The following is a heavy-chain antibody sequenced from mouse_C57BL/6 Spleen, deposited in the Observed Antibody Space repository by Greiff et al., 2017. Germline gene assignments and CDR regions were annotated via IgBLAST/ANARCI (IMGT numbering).Heavy chain of an antibody. CDR3: AREVRPYLDG. V-gene: IGHV1-82*01. CDR2: IYPGDGDT. CDR1: GYAFSSSW. D-gene: IGHD2-1*01. Sequence: QVQLQQSGPELAKPGASVKISCKASGYAFSSSWMNWVKQRPGKGLEWIGRIYPGDGDTNYNGKFKGKATLTADKSSSTAYMQLSSLTSEDSAVYFCAREVRPYLDGWDQGTTLTVSS. J-gene: IGHJ2*01.